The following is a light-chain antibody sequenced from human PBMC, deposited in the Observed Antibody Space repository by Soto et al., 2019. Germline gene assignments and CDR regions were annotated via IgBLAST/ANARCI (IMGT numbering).Light chain of an antibody. J-gene: IGLJ3*02. Sequence: QAVVTQEPSLTVSPGGTVTFTCGSSTGTVTTSHYPYWFQQKPGQAPRTLIYDTDNKHSWTPARFSCSLVGGKPALTLSGAQPEDEADYYCSLSYSGLRVFGGGTKLTVL. V-gene: IGLV7-46*01. CDR2: DTD. CDR1: TGTVTTSHY. CDR3: SLSYSGLRV.